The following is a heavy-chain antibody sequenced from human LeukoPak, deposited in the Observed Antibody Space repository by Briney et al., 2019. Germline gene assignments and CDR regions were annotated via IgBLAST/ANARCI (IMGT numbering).Heavy chain of an antibody. D-gene: IGHD5-24*01. CDR3: ARHRRKHNGYNAFYQFGLDY. J-gene: IGHJ4*02. CDR2: INHSGST. CDR1: GGSFSGYY. Sequence: SETLSLTCAVYGGSFSGYYWSWIRQPPGKGLEWIGEINHSGSTNYNPSLKSRVTISVDTSKNQFSLKLSSVTAADTAVYYCARHRRKHNGYNAFYQFGLDYWGQGTLVTVSS. V-gene: IGHV4-34*01.